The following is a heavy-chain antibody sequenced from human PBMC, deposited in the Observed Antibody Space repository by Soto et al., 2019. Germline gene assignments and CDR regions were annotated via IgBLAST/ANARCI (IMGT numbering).Heavy chain of an antibody. J-gene: IGHJ4*02. CDR3: ARFSGSLSDY. CDR2: INHSGST. CDR1: GGSFSGYY. Sequence: QVQLQQWGAGLLKPSETLSLTCAVYGGSFSGYYWSWIRQPPGKGLEWIGEINHSGSTNYNPSLKSRVTISVDTSKNQFSLKLSSVTAADTAVYYCARFSGSLSDYWGQGTLVTVSS. D-gene: IGHD1-26*01. V-gene: IGHV4-34*01.